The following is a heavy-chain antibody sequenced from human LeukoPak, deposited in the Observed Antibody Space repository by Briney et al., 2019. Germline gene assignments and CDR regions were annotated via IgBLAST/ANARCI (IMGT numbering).Heavy chain of an antibody. CDR1: GGSFSGYY. Sequence: SETLSLTCAVYGGSFSGYYWSWIRQPPGKGLEWIGEINHSGSTNYNPSLKSRVTISGDTSKNQFSLKLSSVTAADTAVYFCARRLKGYYFDYWGQGTLVTVSS. CDR3: ARRLKGYYFDY. J-gene: IGHJ4*02. V-gene: IGHV4-34*01. CDR2: INHSGST.